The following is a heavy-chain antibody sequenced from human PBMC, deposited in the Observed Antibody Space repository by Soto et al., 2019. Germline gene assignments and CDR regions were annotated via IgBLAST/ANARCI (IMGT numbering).Heavy chain of an antibody. D-gene: IGHD2-15*01. CDR1: GFTFSSYS. CDR2: ISSSSSTI. V-gene: IGHV3-48*01. J-gene: IGHJ4*02. Sequence: GGSLRLSCAASGFTFSSYSMNWVRQAPGKGLEWVSYISSSSSTIYYADSVKGRFTISRDNSKNSLYLQMNSLRAEDTAVYYCAKERIAHRYCSGGSCYSNHFDYWGQGTLVTVSS. CDR3: AKERIAHRYCSGGSCYSNHFDY.